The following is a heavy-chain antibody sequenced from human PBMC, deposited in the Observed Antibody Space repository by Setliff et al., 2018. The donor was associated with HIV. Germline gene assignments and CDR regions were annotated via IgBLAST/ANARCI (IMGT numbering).Heavy chain of an antibody. J-gene: IGHJ4*02. D-gene: IGHD3-10*01. V-gene: IGHV4-59*08. Sequence: SETLSLTCTVSGGSITSYYWNWIRQSPGKGLEWIGYIFDSGTTKYNPSVTSRVTISVDAAKNQFFLQLISVTAADTAVYYCARQGGYNSPLMVWGQGKLVTVSS. CDR3: ARQGGYNSPLMV. CDR2: IFDSGTT. CDR1: GGSITSYY.